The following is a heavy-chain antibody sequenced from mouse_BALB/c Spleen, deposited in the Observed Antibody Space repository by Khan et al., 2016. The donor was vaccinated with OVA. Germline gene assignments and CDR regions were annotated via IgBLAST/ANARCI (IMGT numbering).Heavy chain of an antibody. J-gene: IGHJ2*01. D-gene: IGHD2-2*01. Sequence: VQLKQSGGGLVQPGGSRKLSCAASGFTFSNFGMHWVRQAPEKGLEWVAYINSGSTTVYYADTVKGRFTVSRDNPKNTLLLQMTSLRSEDTAKYYCARYGYYYFDFWGQGTTLTVSS. CDR1: GFTFSNFG. CDR3: ARYGYYYFDF. CDR2: INSGSTTV. V-gene: IGHV5-17*02.